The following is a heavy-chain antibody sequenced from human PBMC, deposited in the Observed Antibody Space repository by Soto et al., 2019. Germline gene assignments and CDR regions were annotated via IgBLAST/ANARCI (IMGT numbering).Heavy chain of an antibody. CDR2: IVVDSGNT. J-gene: IGHJ4*02. D-gene: IGHD3-22*01. CDR3: AADPHYYDSSGYTDY. Sequence: SVNVSCKASGFTFTSSAVQCVRQARGQRLEWIGWIVVDSGNTNYAQKFQERVTITRDMSTSTAYMELSSLRSEDTAVYYCAADPHYYDSSGYTDYWGQGTLVTVSS. CDR1: GFTFTSSA. V-gene: IGHV1-58*01.